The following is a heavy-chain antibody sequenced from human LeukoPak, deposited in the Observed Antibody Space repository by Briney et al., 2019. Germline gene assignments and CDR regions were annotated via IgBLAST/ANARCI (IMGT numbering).Heavy chain of an antibody. CDR2: ISYDGSNK. J-gene: IGHJ4*02. D-gene: IGHD2-21*02. CDR3: AKTYCGGDCYSELDY. CDR1: GFTFSSYG. Sequence: GGSLKLSCAASGFTFSSYGMHWVRQAPGEGLEWVAVISYDGSNKYYADSVKGRFTISRDNSKNTLYLQMNSLRAEDTAVYYCAKTYCGGDCYSELDYWGQGTLVTVSS. V-gene: IGHV3-30*18.